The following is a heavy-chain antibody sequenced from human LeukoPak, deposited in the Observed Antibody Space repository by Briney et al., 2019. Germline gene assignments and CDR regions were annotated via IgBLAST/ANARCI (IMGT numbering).Heavy chain of an antibody. CDR2: IRYDGNNK. J-gene: IGHJ4*02. V-gene: IGHV3-30*02. D-gene: IGHD6-13*01. CDR3: ARAGYSSSWYQFDY. CDR1: GFTFSDYS. Sequence: GGSLRLSCAASGFTFSDYSMHWVRQAPGKGLNWVAFIRYDGNNKYYADSVKGRFTISRDNSKNTLYLQMNSLRAEDTAVYYCARAGYSSSWYQFDYWGQGTLVTVSS.